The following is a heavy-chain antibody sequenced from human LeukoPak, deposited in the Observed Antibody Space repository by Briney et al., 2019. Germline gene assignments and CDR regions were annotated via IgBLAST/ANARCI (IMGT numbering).Heavy chain of an antibody. D-gene: IGHD2-2*01. J-gene: IGHJ4*02. CDR2: ISSSSSTI. CDR3: ARDLVVVPALFDY. Sequence: GGSLRLSCAASGFTFSSYSMNWVRQAPGKGLEWVSYISSSSSTIYYADSVKGRFTISRDNAKNSLYLQMNSLRAEDTAVYYCARDLVVVPALFDYWGQGTLVTVSS. V-gene: IGHV3-48*01. CDR1: GFTFSSYS.